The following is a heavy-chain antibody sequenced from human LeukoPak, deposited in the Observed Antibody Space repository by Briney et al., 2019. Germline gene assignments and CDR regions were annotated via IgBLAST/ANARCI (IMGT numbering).Heavy chain of an antibody. CDR3: VKTGYGDHRYYYHGMDV. D-gene: IGHD4-17*01. V-gene: IGHV3-53*05. CDR2: IYSGGST. J-gene: IGHJ6*02. Sequence: GGSLRLSCAASGFTVSSNYMSWVRQAPGKGLEWVSVIYSGGSTYYADSVKGRFTISRDSSKNTLYLQMSSLRAEDTAVYYCVKTGYGDHRYYYHGMDVWGQGTTVTVSS. CDR1: GFTVSSNY.